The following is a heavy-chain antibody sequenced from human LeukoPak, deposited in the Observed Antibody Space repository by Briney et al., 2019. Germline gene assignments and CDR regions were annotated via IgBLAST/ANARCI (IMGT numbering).Heavy chain of an antibody. Sequence: PSETLSLTCTVSGGSITSNFWSWIRQPPGKGLEWIGYIYNSGSTSYNPSLKSRATISGDTSKNQFSLKLNSVTAADTAVYYCAIHGTAYYFSDYWGQGTLVTVSS. V-gene: IGHV4-59*08. CDR3: AIHGTAYYFSDY. CDR2: IYNSGST. CDR1: GGSITSNF. J-gene: IGHJ4*02. D-gene: IGHD3-22*01.